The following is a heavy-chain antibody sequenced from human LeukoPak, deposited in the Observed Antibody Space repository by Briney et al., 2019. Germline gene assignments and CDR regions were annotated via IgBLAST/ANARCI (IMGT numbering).Heavy chain of an antibody. J-gene: IGHJ6*03. Sequence: SETLSLTCAVYGGSFSGYYWSWIRQPPGKGLEWIGEINHSGSTNYNPSLKSRVTISVDTSKNQFSLKLSSVTAADTAVYYCARGYGSGWKYYYYYYMDVWGKGTTVTVSS. CDR2: INHSGST. V-gene: IGHV4-34*01. CDR1: GGSFSGYY. CDR3: ARGYGSGWKYYYYYYMDV. D-gene: IGHD6-19*01.